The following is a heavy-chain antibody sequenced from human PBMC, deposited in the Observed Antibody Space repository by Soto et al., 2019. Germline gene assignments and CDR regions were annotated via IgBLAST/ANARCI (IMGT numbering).Heavy chain of an antibody. CDR1: GGTFSSYT. J-gene: IGHJ5*02. CDR3: AGTLDDYPP. CDR2: IISILGIA. Sequence: QVQLVQSGAEVKKPGSSVKVSCKASGGTFSSYTISWVRQAPGQGPEWMGRIISILGIANYAQKFQGRLTSXVDKATSTAYMELSSLRSEDTAVYYCAGTLDDYPPWGQGTLVTVSS. V-gene: IGHV1-69*02. D-gene: IGHD4-17*01.